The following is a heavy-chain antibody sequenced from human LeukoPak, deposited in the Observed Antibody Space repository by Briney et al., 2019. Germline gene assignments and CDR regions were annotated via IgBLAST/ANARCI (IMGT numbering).Heavy chain of an antibody. J-gene: IGHJ6*02. Sequence: PSETLSLTCTVSGGSISSYYWSWTRQPAGKGLEWIGRIYTSGSTNYNPSLKSRVTMSVDTSKNQFSLKLSSVTAADTAVYYCARDGRPIAAAGHYYYGMDVWGQGTTVTVSS. CDR2: IYTSGST. CDR3: ARDGRPIAAAGHYYYGMDV. D-gene: IGHD6-13*01. V-gene: IGHV4-4*07. CDR1: GGSISSYY.